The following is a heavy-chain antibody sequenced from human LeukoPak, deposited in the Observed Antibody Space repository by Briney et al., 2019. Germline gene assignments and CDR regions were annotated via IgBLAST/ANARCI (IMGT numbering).Heavy chain of an antibody. V-gene: IGHV1-2*02. CDR1: GGTFSSYA. CDR3: ARDFRAAMVSDWFDP. Sequence: GASVKVSCKASGGTFSSYAISWMRQAPGQGLEWMGWINPNSGGTNYAQKFQGRVTMTRDTSISTAYMELSRLRSDDTAVYYCARDFRAAMVSDWFDPWGQGTLVTVSS. J-gene: IGHJ5*02. D-gene: IGHD5-18*01. CDR2: INPNSGGT.